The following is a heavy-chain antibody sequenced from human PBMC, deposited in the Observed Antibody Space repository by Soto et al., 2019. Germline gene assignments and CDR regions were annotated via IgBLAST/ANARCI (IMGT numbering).Heavy chain of an antibody. CDR3: ARSDSGSYSFAFDI. Sequence: PGGSLRLSCAASGFTFSSYSMNWVRQAPGKGLEWVSSISSSSSYIYYAGSVKGRFTISRDNAKNSLYLQMNSLRAEDTAVYYCARSDSGSYSFAFDIWGQGTMVTVSS. CDR1: GFTFSSYS. J-gene: IGHJ3*02. D-gene: IGHD1-26*01. CDR2: ISSSSSYI. V-gene: IGHV3-21*01.